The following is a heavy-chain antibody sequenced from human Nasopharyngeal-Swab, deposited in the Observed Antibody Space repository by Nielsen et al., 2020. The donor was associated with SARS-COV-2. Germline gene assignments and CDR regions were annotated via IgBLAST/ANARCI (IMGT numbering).Heavy chain of an antibody. J-gene: IGHJ3*02. CDR2: IYYSGST. V-gene: IGHV4-39*01. CDR3: ARQWYCSGGSCYPPGAFDI. Sequence: GSLRLSCTVSGGSISSSSYYWGWIRQPPGKWLEWIGSIYYSGSTYYNPSLKSRVTVSVDTSKNQFSLKLNSVTAADTAMYYCARQWYCSGGSCYPPGAFDIWGQGTMVT. D-gene: IGHD2-15*01. CDR1: GGSISSSSYY.